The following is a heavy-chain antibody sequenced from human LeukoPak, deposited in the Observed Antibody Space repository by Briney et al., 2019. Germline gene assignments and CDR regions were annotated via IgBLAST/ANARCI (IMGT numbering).Heavy chain of an antibody. D-gene: IGHD2-21*02. CDR1: GGSISSGGYY. CDR2: FGTRHTHI. Sequence: ETLSLTCTVSGGSISSGGYYWSWIRQAPGKGLEWVALFGTRHTHIFYADSVEGRFAISRDNSKNTAYLQMNSLRVEDAAVYYCAARLPLYGMDVWGQGTTVTVSS. CDR3: AARLPLYGMDV. J-gene: IGHJ6*02. V-gene: IGHV3-23*01.